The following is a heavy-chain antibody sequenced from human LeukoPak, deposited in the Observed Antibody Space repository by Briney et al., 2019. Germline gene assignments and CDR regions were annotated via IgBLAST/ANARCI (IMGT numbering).Heavy chain of an antibody. CDR3: ATFRITMIVVAPRYFDY. Sequence: ASVKVSCKVSGYTLTELSMHWVRQAPGKGLECMGGFDPEDGETIYAQKFQGRVTMTEDTSTDTAYMELSSLRSEDTAVYYCATFRITMIVVAPRYFDYWGQGTLVTVSS. CDR1: GYTLTELS. CDR2: FDPEDGET. D-gene: IGHD3-22*01. J-gene: IGHJ4*02. V-gene: IGHV1-24*01.